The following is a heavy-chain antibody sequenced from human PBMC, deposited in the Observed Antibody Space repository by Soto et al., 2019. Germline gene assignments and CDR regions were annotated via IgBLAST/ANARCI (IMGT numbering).Heavy chain of an antibody. D-gene: IGHD1-26*01. CDR1: GFTLSGYV. CDR3: ATGRKWENSYGMDV. Sequence: PGGSLRLSCAASGFTLSGYVLHWVRQAPGKGLEWVALISYDGSDKNYGDSVKGRFTISRDNSKNTLYLQMDSLRAEDTAMYYCATGRKWENSYGMDVWGQGTTVTVSS. J-gene: IGHJ6*02. V-gene: IGHV3-30-3*01. CDR2: ISYDGSDK.